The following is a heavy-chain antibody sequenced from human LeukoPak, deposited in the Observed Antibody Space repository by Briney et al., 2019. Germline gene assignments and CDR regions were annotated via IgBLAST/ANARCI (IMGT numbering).Heavy chain of an antibody. J-gene: IGHJ4*02. CDR2: IIPIFGTA. Sequence: SVKVSCKASGGTFSSYAISWVRQAPGQGLEWMGGIIPIFGTANYAQKFQGRVTITADESTSTAYMELSSLRSEDTAVYYCARSLFPTYDYVWGTTDDYWGQGTLVTVSS. V-gene: IGHV1-69*13. CDR3: ARSLFPTYDYVWGTTDDY. D-gene: IGHD3-16*01. CDR1: GGTFSSYA.